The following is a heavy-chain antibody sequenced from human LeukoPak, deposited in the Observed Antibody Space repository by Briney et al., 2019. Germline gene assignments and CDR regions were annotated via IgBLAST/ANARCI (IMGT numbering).Heavy chain of an antibody. CDR3: ARYRGDYSGSYPDAFDI. J-gene: IGHJ3*02. CDR1: GFTVSSNY. V-gene: IGHV3-53*04. Sequence: GGSLRLSCAASGFTVSSNYMSWGRQAPGKGLEWVSVIYSGGSTYYADSVKGRFTISRHNSKNTLHLQMNSLRAEDTAVYYCARYRGDYSGSYPDAFDIWGQGTMVTVSS. CDR2: IYSGGST. D-gene: IGHD1-26*01.